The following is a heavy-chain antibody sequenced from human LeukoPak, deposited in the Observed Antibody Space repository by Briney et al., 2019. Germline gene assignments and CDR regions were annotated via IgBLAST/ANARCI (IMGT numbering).Heavy chain of an antibody. D-gene: IGHD3-22*01. J-gene: IGHJ4*02. CDR2: ISSSGSTI. Sequence: GGSLRLSCAASGFTLSDYYMSWIRQAPGKGLEWVSYISSSGSTIYYADSVKGRFTISRDNAKNSLYLQMNSLRAEDTAVYYCARDPYYYDSSGYPFDYWGQGTLVTVSS. V-gene: IGHV3-11*01. CDR3: ARDPYYYDSSGYPFDY. CDR1: GFTLSDYY.